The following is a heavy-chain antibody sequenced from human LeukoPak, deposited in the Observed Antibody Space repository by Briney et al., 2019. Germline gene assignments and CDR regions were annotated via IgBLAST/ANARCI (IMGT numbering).Heavy chain of an antibody. CDR1: GFTLSSYG. Sequence: PGRSLRLSCAASGFTLSSYGMHWVRQAPGKGLEWVAVIWYDGSNKYYADSMKGRFIMSRDNSKNTVYLQMNSLRAEDTAVYYCAKDGMGYCSSTSCQDFDYWGQGTLVTVSS. CDR2: IWYDGSNK. V-gene: IGHV3-33*06. D-gene: IGHD2-2*01. CDR3: AKDGMGYCSSTSCQDFDY. J-gene: IGHJ4*02.